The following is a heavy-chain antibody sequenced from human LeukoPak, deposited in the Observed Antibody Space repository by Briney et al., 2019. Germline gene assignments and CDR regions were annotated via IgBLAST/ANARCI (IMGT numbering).Heavy chain of an antibody. V-gene: IGHV3-30*03. CDR2: ISYDGSNK. CDR1: GFTFSSYG. Sequence: GGSLRLSCAASGFTFSSYGMHWVRQAPGKGLEWVAIISYDGSNKYYADSVKGRFTISRDNSKNTLYLQMNSLRAEDTAVYYCARAKPPVGATAFDYWGQGTLVTVSS. D-gene: IGHD1-26*01. CDR3: ARAKPPVGATAFDY. J-gene: IGHJ4*02.